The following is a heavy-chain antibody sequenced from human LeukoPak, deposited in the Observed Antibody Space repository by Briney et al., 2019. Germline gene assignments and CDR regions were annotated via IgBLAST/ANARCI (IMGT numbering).Heavy chain of an antibody. D-gene: IGHD3-10*01. J-gene: IGHJ4*02. Sequence: GGSLRLSCAASGFTFSSFAMHWVRQAPGKGLEWVAVISYDGSHKYYADSVKGRFTVSRDNSKNTLYLQMNSLRPEDTAVYYCARDPVFHYDSGSLIGYWGQGTLVTVSS. CDR1: GFTFSSFA. V-gene: IGHV3-30*04. CDR3: ARDPVFHYDSGSLIGY. CDR2: ISYDGSHK.